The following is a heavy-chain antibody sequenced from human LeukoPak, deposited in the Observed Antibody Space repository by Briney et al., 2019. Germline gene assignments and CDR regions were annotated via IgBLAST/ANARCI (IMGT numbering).Heavy chain of an antibody. D-gene: IGHD6-13*01. CDR2: IYHSGST. CDR3: ARGGAAAMDY. V-gene: IGHV4-38-2*01. Sequence: SETLSLTCAVSGYSISSGYYWGWIRQPPGKGLEWIGSIYHSGSTYYNPSLKSQVTISVDTSKNQFSLKLSSVTAADTAVYYCARGGAAAMDYWGQGTLVTVSS. J-gene: IGHJ4*02. CDR1: GYSISSGYY.